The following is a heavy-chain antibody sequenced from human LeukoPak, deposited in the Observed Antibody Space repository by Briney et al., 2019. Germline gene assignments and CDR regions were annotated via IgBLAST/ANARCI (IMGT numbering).Heavy chain of an antibody. CDR2: ISSRGGTI. V-gene: IGHV3-48*03. Sequence: PGGSLRLSCAASGFTFNIYETNWVRQAPGKGLEWVSYISSRGGTIYYADPVKGRFTISRDNAKNSLYLQMNSLRAEDTAVYYCARVNGYHFDYWGQGTLVTVSS. CDR3: ARVNGYHFDY. D-gene: IGHD5-24*01. CDR1: GFTFNIYE. J-gene: IGHJ4*02.